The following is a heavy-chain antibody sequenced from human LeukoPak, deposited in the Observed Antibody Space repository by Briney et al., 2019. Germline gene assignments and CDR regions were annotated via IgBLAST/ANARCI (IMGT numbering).Heavy chain of an antibody. CDR1: GGSISNYY. CDR3: ARESGYYYDTSGYTFDY. D-gene: IGHD3-22*01. V-gene: IGHV4-4*07. CDR2: IYTSGST. J-gene: IGHJ4*02. Sequence: SETLSLTCTVSGGSISNYYRSWIRQSAGKGLEWIGRIYTSGSTNYNPSLKSRVSMSVDTSKNQFSLGLRSVTAADTAVYYCARESGYYYDTSGYTFDYWGQGILVTVSS.